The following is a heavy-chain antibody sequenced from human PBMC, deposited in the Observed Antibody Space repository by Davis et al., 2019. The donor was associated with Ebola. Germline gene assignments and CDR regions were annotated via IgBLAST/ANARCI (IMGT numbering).Heavy chain of an antibody. Sequence: GESLKISCAASGFTFSSYAMSWVRQAPGRGLEWVSAISGNGGSILSADSVKGRFTISRDNSRDTLYLEMNSLRVEDTAVYYCAKEIGRGYTYGDWGQGTLVTVSS. D-gene: IGHD5-18*01. J-gene: IGHJ4*02. CDR3: AKEIGRGYTYGD. V-gene: IGHV3-23*01. CDR2: ISGNGGSI. CDR1: GFTFSSYA.